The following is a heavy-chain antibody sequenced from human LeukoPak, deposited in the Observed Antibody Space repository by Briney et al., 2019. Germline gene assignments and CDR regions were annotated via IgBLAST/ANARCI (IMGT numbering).Heavy chain of an antibody. CDR1: GFTFSSYA. J-gene: IGHJ4*02. CDR3: ARDRYRYDSSGYLDFDY. CDR2: ISYDGSNK. V-gene: IGHV3-30-3*01. Sequence: QSGGSLRLSCAASGFTFSSYAMHWVRQAPGKGLEWVAVISYDGSNKYYADSVKGRFTISRDSSKNTLYLQMNSLRAEDTAVYYCARDRYRYDSSGYLDFDYWGQGTLVTVSS. D-gene: IGHD3-22*01.